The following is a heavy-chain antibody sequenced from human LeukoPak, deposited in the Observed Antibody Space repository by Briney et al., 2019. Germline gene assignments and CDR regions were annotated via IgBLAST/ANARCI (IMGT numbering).Heavy chain of an antibody. J-gene: IGHJ6*02. V-gene: IGHV3-23*01. CDR3: AISYGSGSYYAYYYYYGMDV. CDR1: GFTFSSYA. CDR2: ISGSGGST. Sequence: GGSLRLSCAASGFTFSSYAMSWVRRAPGKGLEWVSAISGSGGSTYYADSVKGRFTISRDNSKNTLYLQMNSLRAEDTAVYYCAISYGSGSYYAYYYYYGMDVWGQGTTVTVSS. D-gene: IGHD3-10*01.